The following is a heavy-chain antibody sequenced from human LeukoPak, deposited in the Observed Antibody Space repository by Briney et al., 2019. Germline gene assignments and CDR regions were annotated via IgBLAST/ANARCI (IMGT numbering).Heavy chain of an antibody. CDR2: IYTSGST. Sequence: SETLSLTCTVSGGSISSYYWSWIRQPAGKGLEWIGRIYTSGSTNYNPSLKSRVTMSVDTSKNQFSLKLSSVTAADTAVYYCARDAAPRHVVLRRGYYMDVWGKGTTVTISS. CDR3: ARDAAPRHVVLRRGYYMDV. J-gene: IGHJ6*03. V-gene: IGHV4-4*07. CDR1: GGSISSYY. D-gene: IGHD2-2*01.